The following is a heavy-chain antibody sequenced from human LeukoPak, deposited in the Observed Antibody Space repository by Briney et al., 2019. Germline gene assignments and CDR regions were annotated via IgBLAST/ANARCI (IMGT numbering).Heavy chain of an antibody. CDR3: ARYYCSSGGTCYHFDY. J-gene: IGHJ4*02. CDR1: GGSISGYY. V-gene: IGHV4-59*01. Sequence: SETLSLTCTGSGGSISGYYWSWIRQPPGKGLEWIGYLHYSGRTNYNPSLKSRVDISGDTSKNQFSLWLSSVTAADTAVYYCARYYCSSGGTCYHFDYWGQGALVTVSS. CDR2: LHYSGRT. D-gene: IGHD2-15*01.